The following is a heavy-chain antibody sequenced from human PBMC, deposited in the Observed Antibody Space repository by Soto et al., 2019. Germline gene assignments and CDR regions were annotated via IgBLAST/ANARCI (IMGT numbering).Heavy chain of an antibody. D-gene: IGHD3-22*01. CDR1: GGSISSYY. V-gene: IGHV4-59*01. Sequence: QVQLQEPGPGLVKPSETLYLTCTVSGGSISSYYWSWIRQPPGKGLELIGYIYYSGSTNYNPSLKNRVTISVDPSKNQFYLKLSSVTAADTAVYYCASYYDSSGYLDIWGQWTMVTVSS. CDR3: ASYYDSSGYLDI. J-gene: IGHJ3*02. CDR2: IYYSGST.